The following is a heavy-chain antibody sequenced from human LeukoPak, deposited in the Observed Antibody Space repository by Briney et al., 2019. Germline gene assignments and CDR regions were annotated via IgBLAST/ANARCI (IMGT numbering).Heavy chain of an antibody. D-gene: IGHD6-19*01. CDR3: ARDRIAVADY. V-gene: IGHV1-2*06. CDR1: GYTFTGYY. Sequence: SVKVSCKASGYTFTGYYMHCVRQAPGQGLEWMGRINPNSGGTNYAQNFQGRVTMTRETSISTAYLEPRRLRSDDTAVYYCARDRIAVADYWGQGTLVTVPS. CDR2: INPNSGGT. J-gene: IGHJ4*02.